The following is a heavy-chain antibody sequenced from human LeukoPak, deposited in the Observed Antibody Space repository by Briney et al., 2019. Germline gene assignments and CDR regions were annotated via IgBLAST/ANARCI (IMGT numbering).Heavy chain of an antibody. D-gene: IGHD6-19*01. CDR1: GYSISSGYY. Sequence: SETLSLTCAVSGYSISSGYYWGWIRQPPGKGLEWIGSIYHSGSSYYNPSLKSRVTISVDTSKNQFSLKLSSVTAADTAVYYCARSSSSGWYNWFDPWGQGTLVTVSS. CDR2: IYHSGSS. V-gene: IGHV4-38-2*01. CDR3: ARSSSSGWYNWFDP. J-gene: IGHJ5*02.